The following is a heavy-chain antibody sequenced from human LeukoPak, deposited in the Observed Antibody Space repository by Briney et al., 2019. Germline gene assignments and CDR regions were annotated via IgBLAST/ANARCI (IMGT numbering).Heavy chain of an antibody. D-gene: IGHD1-26*01. CDR2: VYSENT. CDR3: ARGLEVRARVGYHYYMDV. J-gene: IGHJ6*03. V-gene: IGHV4-38-2*02. Sequence: SETLSLTCTASGYSISSGYYWGWIRQPPGKGLEWIGAVYSENTYYNPSLKSRVSISVDTSKNQFSLTMSSVTAADTAVYFCARGLEVRARVGYHYYMDVWGKGTTVTVSS. CDR1: GYSISSGYY.